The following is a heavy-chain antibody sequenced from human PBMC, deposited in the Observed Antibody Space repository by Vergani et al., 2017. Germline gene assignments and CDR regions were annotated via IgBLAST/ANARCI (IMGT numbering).Heavy chain of an antibody. J-gene: IGHJ1*01. V-gene: IGHV4-61*02. D-gene: IGHD2-2*01. CDR2: IYTSGIT. Sequence: QVKLQESGPGLVKPSQTLSLTCAVSGGSISSGNYYWSWIRQPAGKGLEWIGLIYTSGITTYNPSLKSRVTISIDKSKNQFSLQLTSVTAADTAFYFCATSRVSRWGQGTLVTVSS. CDR1: GGSISSGNYY. CDR3: ATSRVSR.